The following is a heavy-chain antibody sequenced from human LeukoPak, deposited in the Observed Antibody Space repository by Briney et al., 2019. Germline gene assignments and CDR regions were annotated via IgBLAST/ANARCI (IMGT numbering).Heavy chain of an antibody. V-gene: IGHV1-2*02. Sequence: ASVKVSCKASGYTFTGYYIHWVRQAPGQGLEWMGWINPNSGVTNYAQKFQGRVTMTRDTSISTAYMELSRLRSDDTAVYYCARESSGSYYNGDFDYWGQGTLVTVSS. CDR1: GYTFTGYY. J-gene: IGHJ4*02. D-gene: IGHD1-26*01. CDR3: ARESSGSYYNGDFDY. CDR2: INPNSGVT.